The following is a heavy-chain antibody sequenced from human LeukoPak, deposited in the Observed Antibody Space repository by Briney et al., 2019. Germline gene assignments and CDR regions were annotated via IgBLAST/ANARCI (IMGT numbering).Heavy chain of an antibody. Sequence: ASVKVSCKASGYTFTGYYMHWVRQAPGQGLEWMGWINPNSGGTNYAQKFQGRVTMTRDTSISTAYMELSRLRSDDTAVYYCARKYYDSSGYYFYNTRSNWFDPWGQGTLVTVSS. CDR3: ARKYYDSSGYYFYNTRSNWFDP. CDR2: INPNSGGT. V-gene: IGHV1-2*02. J-gene: IGHJ5*02. CDR1: GYTFTGYY. D-gene: IGHD3-22*01.